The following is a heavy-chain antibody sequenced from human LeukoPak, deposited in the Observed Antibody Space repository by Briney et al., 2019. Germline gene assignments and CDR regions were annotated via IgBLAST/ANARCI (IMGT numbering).Heavy chain of an antibody. D-gene: IGHD3-22*01. Sequence: GGSPRLSCAASGFTFSSYSMNWVRQAPGKGLDWVSSISGSGSSTYYAESVKGRVTISRDNSRNTLYLQMNSLRAEDTAIYYCAKDLPYYYDSSGSGDAFDIWGRGTMVTVST. V-gene: IGHV3-23*01. CDR3: AKDLPYYYDSSGSGDAFDI. J-gene: IGHJ3*02. CDR2: ISGSGSST. CDR1: GFTFSSYS.